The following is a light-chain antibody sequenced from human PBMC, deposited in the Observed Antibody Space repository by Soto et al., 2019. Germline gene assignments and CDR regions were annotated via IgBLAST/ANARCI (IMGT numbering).Light chain of an antibody. CDR3: SSYTSSSTRV. J-gene: IGLJ3*02. Sequence: QSALTQPASVSGSPGQSITISCTGTSSDVGGYNYVSWYQQHPGKAPKLLIYEDSNRPSGVTNRFSGSKSGNTASLTISGLQAEDEADYYCSSYTSSSTRVFGGGTKRTVL. CDR2: EDS. CDR1: SSDVGGYNY. V-gene: IGLV2-14*01.